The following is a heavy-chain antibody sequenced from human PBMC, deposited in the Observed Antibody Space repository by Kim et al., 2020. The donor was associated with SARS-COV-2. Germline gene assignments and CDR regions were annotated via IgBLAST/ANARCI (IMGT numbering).Heavy chain of an antibody. CDR1: GFTFSAAW. J-gene: IGHJ3*02. V-gene: IGHV3-15*01. CDR2: NRRKSDGGTT. Sequence: GGSLRLSCAGSGFTFSAAWMSWVRQAPGKGLEWVGRNRRKSDGGTTDYAAPVKGRFTISRDDSKNTLYLQMDSLKTEDTALYYCAKTAPQGTDAFDIWGQGTMVTVSS. D-gene: IGHD5-18*01. CDR3: AKTAPQGTDAFDI.